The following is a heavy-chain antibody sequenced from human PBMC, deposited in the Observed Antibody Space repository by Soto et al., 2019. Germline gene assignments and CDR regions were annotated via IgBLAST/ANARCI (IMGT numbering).Heavy chain of an antibody. V-gene: IGHV3-33*01. Sequence: QVQLVESGGGVVQPGRSLRLSCAASEFTFSNYGMHWVRQAPGKGLEWVAVILNDGSNRYHADSVKDRFTISRDNSKNTLYLQMNSLRAEDTALYYCARDDEYSGNGMDFWGQGTTVTVS. J-gene: IGHJ6*02. CDR1: EFTFSNYG. D-gene: IGHD3-10*01. CDR2: ILNDGSNR. CDR3: ARDDEYSGNGMDF.